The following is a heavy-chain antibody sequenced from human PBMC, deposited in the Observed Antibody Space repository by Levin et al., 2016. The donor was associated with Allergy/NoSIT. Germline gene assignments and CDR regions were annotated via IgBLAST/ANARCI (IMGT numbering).Heavy chain of an antibody. CDR2: ISYDGSNK. V-gene: IGHV3-30*18. D-gene: IGHD2-2*01. CDR3: AKDGWPAAMYGNWFRP. Sequence: WIRQPPGKGLEWVAVISYDGSNKYYADSVKGRFTISRDNSKNTLYLQMNSLRAEDTAVYYCAKDGWPAAMYGNWFRPWGQGTLVTVSS. J-gene: IGHJ5*02.